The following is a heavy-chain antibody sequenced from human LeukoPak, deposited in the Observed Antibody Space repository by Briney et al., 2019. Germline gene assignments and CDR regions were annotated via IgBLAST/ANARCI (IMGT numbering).Heavy chain of an antibody. D-gene: IGHD3-22*01. J-gene: IGHJ5*02. CDR2: FDPEDGET. V-gene: IGHV1-24*01. CDR1: GYTLTELS. Sequence: ASVKVSCKVSGYTLTELSMHWVRQAPGKGLEWMGGFDPEDGETIYAQKFQSRVTMTEDTSTDTAYMELSRLRSEDTAVYYCATHYYDSSGYYTGFDPWGQGTLVTVSS. CDR3: ATHYYDSSGYYTGFDP.